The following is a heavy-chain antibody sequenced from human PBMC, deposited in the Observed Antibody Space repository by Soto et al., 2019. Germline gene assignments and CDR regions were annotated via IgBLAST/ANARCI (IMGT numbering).Heavy chain of an antibody. CDR1: GYTFTGHH. Sequence: QVQLVQSGAEVXXXGASVKVSCKASGYTFTGHHIHWVRQAPGQGLEWMGWINPNTGGTNFAQKFQGRATMTRDTSSSTAHMELSRLRSDDTAVYYCAISRYCSGGDCTTQSLYYFDYWGQGTLVTVSS. D-gene: IGHD2-15*01. CDR2: INPNTGGT. CDR3: AISRYCSGGDCTTQSLYYFDY. J-gene: IGHJ4*02. V-gene: IGHV1-2*02.